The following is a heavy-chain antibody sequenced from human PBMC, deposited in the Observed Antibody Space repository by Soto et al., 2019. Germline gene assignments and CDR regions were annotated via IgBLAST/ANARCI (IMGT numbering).Heavy chain of an antibody. CDR1: GFTFSSYS. V-gene: IGHV3-21*01. CDR2: ISSSSSYI. J-gene: IGHJ4*02. Sequence: TGGSLRLSCAASGFTFSSYSMNWVRQAPGKGLEWVSSISSSSSYIYYADSVKGRFTISRDNAKNSLYLQMNSLRAEDTAVYYCASVVVVAATTDYWGQGTLVTVSS. D-gene: IGHD2-15*01. CDR3: ASVVVVAATTDY.